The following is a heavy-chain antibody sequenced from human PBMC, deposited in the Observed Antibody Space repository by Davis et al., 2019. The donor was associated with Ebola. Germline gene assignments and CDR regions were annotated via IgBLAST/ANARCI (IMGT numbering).Heavy chain of an antibody. D-gene: IGHD1-1*01. V-gene: IGHV5-51*01. CDR3: ARQTGGTGYYLEF. J-gene: IGHJ4*02. CDR1: GYNFNNYW. CDR2: IYLGDSRN. Sequence: GESLKISCKGSGYNFNNYWIGWVRQMPGKGLEWMGSIYLGDSRNTYSPSFQGQVTISADKSISTAYLQWSSLRASDTAIYYCARQTGGTGYYLEFWGQGTLVTVSS.